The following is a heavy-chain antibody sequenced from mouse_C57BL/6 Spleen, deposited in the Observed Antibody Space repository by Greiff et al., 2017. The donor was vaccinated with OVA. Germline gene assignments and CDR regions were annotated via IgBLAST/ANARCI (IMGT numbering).Heavy chain of an antibody. CDR1: GFTFSSYG. J-gene: IGHJ4*01. Sequence: VQLKESGGDLVKPGGSLKLSCAASGFTFSSYGMSWVRQTPDKRLEWVATISSGGSYTYYPDSVKGRFTISRDNAKNTLYLQMSSLKSEDTAMYYCARPSGGNAMDYWGQGTSVTVSS. V-gene: IGHV5-6*01. CDR2: ISSGGSYT. CDR3: ARPSGGNAMDY.